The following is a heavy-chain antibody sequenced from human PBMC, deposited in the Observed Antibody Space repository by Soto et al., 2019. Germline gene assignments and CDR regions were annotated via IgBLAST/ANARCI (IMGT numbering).Heavy chain of an antibody. CDR3: ARDLEDRRIAARPDWFDP. V-gene: IGHV1-18*01. CDR2: ISAYNGNT. D-gene: IGHD6-6*01. J-gene: IGHJ5*02. CDR1: GYTFTSYG. Sequence: ASVKVSCKASGYTFTSYGISWVRQAPGQGLEWMGWISAYNGNTNYAQKLQGRVTMTTDTSTSTAYMELRSLRSDDTAVYYCARDLEDRRIAARPDWFDPWGQGTLVTVSS.